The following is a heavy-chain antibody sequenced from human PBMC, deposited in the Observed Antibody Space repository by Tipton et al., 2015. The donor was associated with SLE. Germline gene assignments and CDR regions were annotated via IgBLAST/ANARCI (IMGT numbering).Heavy chain of an antibody. CDR1: GGSISSSSYY. CDR3: ARTTVTSRWLDP. CDR2: IYYSGSS. V-gene: IGHV4-39*07. D-gene: IGHD4-17*01. Sequence: TLSLTCTVSGGSISSSSYYWGWIRQPQGKGLEWIGSIYYSGSSYYNPSLKSRVTISVDTSKNQFSLKLSSVTAADTAVYYCARTTVTSRWLDPLGQGSLVTVSS. J-gene: IGHJ5*02.